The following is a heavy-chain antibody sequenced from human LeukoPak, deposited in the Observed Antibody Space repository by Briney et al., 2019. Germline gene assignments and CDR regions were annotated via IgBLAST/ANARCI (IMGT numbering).Heavy chain of an antibody. CDR2: ISGSGGST. V-gene: IGHV3-23*01. J-gene: IGHJ4*02. CDR1: GFIFSSYA. CDR3: AKDVFQDYDYVSYFDY. Sequence: GRSLRLSCAASGFIFSSYAMSWVRQAPGRGLEWVSAISGSGGSTYYADSAKGRFTISRDNSKNPLYLQMNSLRAEDTAVYYCAKDVFQDYDYVSYFDYWSQGTLVTVSS. D-gene: IGHD3-16*01.